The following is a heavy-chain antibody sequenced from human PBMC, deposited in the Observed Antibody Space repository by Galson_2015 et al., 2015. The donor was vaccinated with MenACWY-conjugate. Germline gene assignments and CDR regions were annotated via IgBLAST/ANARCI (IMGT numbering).Heavy chain of an antibody. D-gene: IGHD4-23*01. CDR3: ARQNGGNSAFLTGWYFQH. Sequence: ETLSLTCTVSGGSISSSSYYWGWIRQPPGKGLEWIGSIYYSGSTYYNPSLKSRVTISVDTSKNQFSLKLSSGTAADTAVYYCARQNGGNSAFLTGWYFQHWGQGTLVTVSS. J-gene: IGHJ1*01. V-gene: IGHV4-39*01. CDR1: GGSISSSSYY. CDR2: IYYSGST.